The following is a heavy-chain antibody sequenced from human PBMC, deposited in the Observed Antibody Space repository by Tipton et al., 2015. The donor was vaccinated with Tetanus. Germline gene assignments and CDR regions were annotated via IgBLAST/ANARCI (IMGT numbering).Heavy chain of an antibody. CDR3: ARGLKFYFDGSAFDY. D-gene: IGHD3-22*01. V-gene: IGHV1-18*01. Sequence: QVQLVQSGAEVKKPGSSVKVSCTASGYSFTSYGLSWVRQAPGQGLEWVGWISAYNGKTDYAQKFQGRVTMTTDTAKKTGYMELRSLRYDDTAVYYCARGLKFYFDGSAFDYWGQGSLVTVSS. CDR1: GYSFTSYG. J-gene: IGHJ4*02. CDR2: ISAYNGKT.